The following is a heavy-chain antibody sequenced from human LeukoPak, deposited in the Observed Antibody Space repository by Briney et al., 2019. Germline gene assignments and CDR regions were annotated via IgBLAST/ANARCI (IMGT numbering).Heavy chain of an antibody. CDR2: FGAGTGAIT. CDR3: ARTHGTLTGTGFDY. CDR1: GFTFSSYA. V-gene: IGHV3-23*01. D-gene: IGHD1-20*01. J-gene: IGHJ4*02. Sequence: PGGSLRLSCAASGFTFSSYAMRWVRQAPGKGLEWVSAFGAGTGAITIYADSVRGRFTTSRDNAKNSLFLQMNSLRAEDTAVYYCARTHGTLTGTGFDYWGQGTLVTVSS.